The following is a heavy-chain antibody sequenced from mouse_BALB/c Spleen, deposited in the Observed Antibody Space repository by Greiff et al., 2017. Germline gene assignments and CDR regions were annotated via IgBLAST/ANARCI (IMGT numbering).Heavy chain of an antibody. V-gene: IGHV5-6-3*01. Sequence: EVMLVESGGGLVQPGGSLKLSCAASGFTFSSYGMSWVRQTPDKRLELVATINSNGGSTYYPDSVKGRFTISRDNAKNTLYLQMSSLKSEDTAMYYCARDQDWFAYWGQGTLVTVSA. J-gene: IGHJ3*01. CDR1: GFTFSSYG. CDR2: INSNGGST. D-gene: IGHD3-2*02. CDR3: ARDQDWFAY.